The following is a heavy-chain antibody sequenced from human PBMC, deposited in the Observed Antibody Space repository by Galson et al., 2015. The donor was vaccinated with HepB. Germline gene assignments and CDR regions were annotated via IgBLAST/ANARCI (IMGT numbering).Heavy chain of an antibody. V-gene: IGHV3-23*05. CDR3: ATVLFGSGAYWTFEI. J-gene: IGHJ3*02. D-gene: IGHD3-22*01. CDR1: GFRFNVYD. CDR2: ITNSGSRT. Sequence: SLRLSCAVSGFRFNVYDMNWVRQAPGKGLEWVSGITNSGSRTYYAESGKGRFTISRDNSKNTMFLQMNSLRAEDTAVYYCATVLFGSGAYWTFEIWGQGTLVTVSS.